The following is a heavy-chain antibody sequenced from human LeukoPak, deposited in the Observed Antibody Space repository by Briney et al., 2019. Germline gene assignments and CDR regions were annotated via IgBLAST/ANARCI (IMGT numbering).Heavy chain of an antibody. CDR2: ISSRSSYI. V-gene: IGHV3-21*01. Sequence: GGSLRLSCAASGFTFSSYSMNWVRQAPGKGLEWVSSISSRSSYIYYADSVKGRFTISRDNAKNSLYLQMNSLRAEDTAVYYCARAGRYFDWLARGGADYWGQGTLVTVSS. CDR3: ARAGRYFDWLARGGADY. D-gene: IGHD3-9*01. J-gene: IGHJ4*02. CDR1: GFTFSSYS.